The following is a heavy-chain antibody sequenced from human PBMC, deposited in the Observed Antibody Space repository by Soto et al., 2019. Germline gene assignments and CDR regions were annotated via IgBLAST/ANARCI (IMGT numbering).Heavy chain of an antibody. J-gene: IGHJ5*02. CDR3: AKAQVRSGDYTRFDP. D-gene: IGHD4-17*01. Sequence: GGSLRLSCAASGFTVSSNYMSWVRQAPGKGLEWVSSISGGGTTYNADSVKGRFTISRDNSKNTLYLQMNSLRAEDTAVYYCAKAQVRSGDYTRFDPWGQGTLVTVSS. V-gene: IGHV3-53*01. CDR2: ISGGGTT. CDR1: GFTVSSNY.